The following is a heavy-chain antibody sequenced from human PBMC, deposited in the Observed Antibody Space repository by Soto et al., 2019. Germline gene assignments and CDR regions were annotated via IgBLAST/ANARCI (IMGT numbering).Heavy chain of an antibody. CDR3: AREGATPKSDDLES. Sequence: GSVNVSCKASGYTFTDHYIHWVRQAPGQRLEWIGWINTYSGGTDYAQKFHGRVTMTRDTSITTAFMELTRLRSDDTAVYYCAREGATPKSDDLESCGEGTLVSVSA. CDR2: INTYSGGT. J-gene: IGHJ4*02. V-gene: IGHV1-2*02. CDR1: GYTFTDHY. D-gene: IGHD1-1*01.